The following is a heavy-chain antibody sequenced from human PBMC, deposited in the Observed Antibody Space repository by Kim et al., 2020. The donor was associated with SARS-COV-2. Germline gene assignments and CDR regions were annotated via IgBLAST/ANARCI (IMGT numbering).Heavy chain of an antibody. CDR3: ARDSDYGSGSPVDY. D-gene: IGHD3-10*01. CDR2: IYYSGTT. CDR1: GGSMSSSGNY. V-gene: IGHV4-39*07. Sequence: SETLSLTCTVSGGSMSSSGNYWGWFRQPPGKGLEWIGSIYYSGTTYYNPSLKSRVTISIDTSKSQFSLKPASVTAADTAVYFCARDSDYGSGSPVDYWGQGTLVTVSS. J-gene: IGHJ4*02.